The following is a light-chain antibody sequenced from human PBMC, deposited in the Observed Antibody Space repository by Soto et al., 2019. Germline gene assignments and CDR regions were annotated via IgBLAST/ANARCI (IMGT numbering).Light chain of an antibody. V-gene: IGKV3-20*01. J-gene: IGKJ5*01. CDR1: QSVSSSY. CDR2: GAS. Sequence: SAGTLTLSPGERATLSCRATQSVSSSYLAWYQQKPGQAPRLLIYGASSRATGIPDRFSGSGSGTDFTLTISRLEPEDFAVYYWQQYGSSRITFGQGTRLEI. CDR3: QQYGSSRIT.